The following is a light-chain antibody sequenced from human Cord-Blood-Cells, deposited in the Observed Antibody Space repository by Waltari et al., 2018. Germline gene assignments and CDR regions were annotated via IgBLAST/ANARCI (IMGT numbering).Light chain of an antibody. CDR3: CSYAGSYTLV. Sequence: QSALTQPRQVSRPPGQSVIISCTRTSRHVGGYHYVSWYQQPPGKAPKLMIYDVSKRPSGVPERFSGSKSGNTASLTISGLQAEDDADYYCCSYAGSYTLVFGGGTKLTVL. V-gene: IGLV2-11*01. CDR2: DVS. J-gene: IGLJ2*01. CDR1: SRHVGGYHY.